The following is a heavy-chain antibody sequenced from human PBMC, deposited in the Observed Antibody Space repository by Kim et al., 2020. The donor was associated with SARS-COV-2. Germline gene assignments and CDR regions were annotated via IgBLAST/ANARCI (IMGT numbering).Heavy chain of an antibody. CDR3: ARGPDYGDYGGRY. CDR1: GFTFSSYS. Sequence: GGSLRLSCAASGFTFSSYSMNWVRQAPGKGLEWVSSISRSGSYISYADSVKGRFTISRDNAKNSLYLQMNSLRAEDTAVYYCARGPDYGDYGGRYWGQGTLVTVSS. D-gene: IGHD4-17*01. J-gene: IGHJ4*02. V-gene: IGHV3-21*01. CDR2: ISRSGSYI.